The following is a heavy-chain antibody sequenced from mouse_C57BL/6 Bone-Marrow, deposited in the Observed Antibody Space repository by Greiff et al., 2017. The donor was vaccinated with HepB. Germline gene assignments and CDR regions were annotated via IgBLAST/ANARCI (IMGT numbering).Heavy chain of an antibody. CDR2: IWSDGST. V-gene: IGHV2-6*03. J-gene: IGHJ4*01. Sequence: QVQLKESGPGLVAPSQRLSITCTVSGFSLTSYGVHWVRQPPGKGLEWLVVIWSDGSTTYNSALKSRLSISKDNSKSQVFLKMNSLQTDDTAMYYCARAYYGKALYYAMDYWGQGTSVTVSS. CDR1: GFSLTSYG. D-gene: IGHD2-10*01. CDR3: ARAYYGKALYYAMDY.